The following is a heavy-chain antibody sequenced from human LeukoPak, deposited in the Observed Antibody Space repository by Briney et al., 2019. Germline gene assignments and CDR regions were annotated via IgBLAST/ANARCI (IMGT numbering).Heavy chain of an antibody. CDR2: IIPILGIA. Sequence: SVKVSCKASGGTFSSYAISWVRQAPGQGLEWMGRIIPILGIANYAQKFQGRVTITADKSTSTAYMELSSLKSEDTAVYYCARERGYYDSSGYYSDIWGQGTMVTVSS. D-gene: IGHD3-22*01. CDR3: ARERGYYDSSGYYSDI. J-gene: IGHJ3*02. V-gene: IGHV1-69*04. CDR1: GGTFSSYA.